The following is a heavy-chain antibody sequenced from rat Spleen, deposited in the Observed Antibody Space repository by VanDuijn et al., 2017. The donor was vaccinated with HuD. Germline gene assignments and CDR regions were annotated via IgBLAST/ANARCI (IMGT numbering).Heavy chain of an antibody. CDR1: GFTLSDHY. CDR2: TSTGGGFT. J-gene: IGHJ2*01. V-gene: IGHV5-25*01. D-gene: IGHD5-1*01. CDR3: AKVLSGSFDN. Sequence: EVQLVESDGGLVQPGRSLKLSCAASGFTLSDHYMAWVRQAPTKGLEWVASTSTGGGFTFYRDSVKGRFTISRDDAKNTLYLQMDSLRSEDTATYYCAKVLSGSFDNWGQGVMVTVSS.